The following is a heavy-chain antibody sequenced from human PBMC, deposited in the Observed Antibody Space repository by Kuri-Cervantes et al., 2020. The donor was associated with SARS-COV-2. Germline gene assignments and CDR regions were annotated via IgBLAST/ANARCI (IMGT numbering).Heavy chain of an antibody. J-gene: IGHJ6*03. CDR1: GFTFSSYA. Sequence: GESLKISCAASGFTFSSYAMHWVRQAPGKRLEWVAVISYDGSNKYYADSVKGRFTISRDNSKNTLYLQMNSLRAEDTAVYYCARMGEPYYMDVWGKGTTVTVSS. CDR3: ARMGEPYYMDV. D-gene: IGHD3-16*01. CDR2: ISYDGSNK. V-gene: IGHV3-30-3*01.